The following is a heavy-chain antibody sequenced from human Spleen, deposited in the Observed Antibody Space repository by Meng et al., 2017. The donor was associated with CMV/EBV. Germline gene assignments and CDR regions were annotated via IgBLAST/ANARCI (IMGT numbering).Heavy chain of an antibody. CDR1: GDSVSSNSAA. CDR2: TYYRSKWYD. V-gene: IGHV6-1*01. CDR3: ARDYYDSGADYYTEEYYYGLDV. D-gene: IGHD3-22*01. Sequence: SQTLSLTCAISGDSVSSNSAAWNRIRQSPSRGLEWLGRTYYRSKWYDDYAMAVKSRITINPDTSKNQFSLQLNSVTPEDTAVYYCARDYYDSGADYYTEEYYYGLDVWGQGTTVTVSS. J-gene: IGHJ6*02.